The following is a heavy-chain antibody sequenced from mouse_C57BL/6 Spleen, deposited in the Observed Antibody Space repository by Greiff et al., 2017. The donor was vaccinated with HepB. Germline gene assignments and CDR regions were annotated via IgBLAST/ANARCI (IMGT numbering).Heavy chain of an antibody. V-gene: IGHV1-76*01. CDR2: IYPGSGNT. D-gene: IGHD1-1*01. CDR3: ARETVVENYYFDY. CDR1: GYTFTDYY. J-gene: IGHJ2*01. Sequence: QVQLKESGAELVRPGASVKLSCKASGYTFTDYYINWVKQRPGQGLEWIARIYPGSGNTYYNEKFKGKATLTAEKSSSTAYMQLSSLTSEDSAVYFCARETVVENYYFDYWGQGTTLTVSS.